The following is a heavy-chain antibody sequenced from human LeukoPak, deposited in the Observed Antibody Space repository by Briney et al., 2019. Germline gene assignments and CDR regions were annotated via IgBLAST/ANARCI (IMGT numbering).Heavy chain of an antibody. D-gene: IGHD6-13*01. CDR1: GFTFSSYG. V-gene: IGHV3-23*01. J-gene: IGHJ5*02. CDR2: ISGSGGST. Sequence: GGSPRLSCAASGFTFSSYGMSWVRQAPGKGLEWVSAISGSGGSTYYADSVKGRFAISRDSSKNTLYLQMNNLRADDTAVYYCAKDSDELIAAAYNWFDPWGQGTLVTVSS. CDR3: AKDSDELIAAAYNWFDP.